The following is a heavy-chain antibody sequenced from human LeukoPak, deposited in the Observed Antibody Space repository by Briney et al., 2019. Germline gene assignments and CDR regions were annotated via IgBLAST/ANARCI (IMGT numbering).Heavy chain of an antibody. Sequence: GGSLRLSCSVSGFTFKNYWMRWVRQAPGKGLEWVANIEHDGSERYYVDSVKGRFTISRDNAKDSLFLQMNSLTAEDTALYYCARRKWQIGVGFDFWGPGTVVTVSS. CDR3: ARRKWQIGVGFDF. CDR1: GFTFKNYW. CDR2: IEHDGSER. V-gene: IGHV3-7*04. J-gene: IGHJ4*02. D-gene: IGHD5-12*01.